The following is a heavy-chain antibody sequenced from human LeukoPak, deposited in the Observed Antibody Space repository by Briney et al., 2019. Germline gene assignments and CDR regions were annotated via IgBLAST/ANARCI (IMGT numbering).Heavy chain of an antibody. CDR1: GYTFTSYG. CDR2: ISAYNGNT. V-gene: IGHV1-18*01. D-gene: IGHD3-3*01. CDR3: ARAYYDFWSGYYTRSFDY. Sequence: ASVKVSCKASGYTFTSYGISWVRQAPGQGLEWMGWISAYNGNTNYAQKLQGRVTMTTDTSTSTAYMELRSLRSDDTAVYYCARAYYDFWSGYYTRSFDYGGQGTLVTVSS. J-gene: IGHJ4*02.